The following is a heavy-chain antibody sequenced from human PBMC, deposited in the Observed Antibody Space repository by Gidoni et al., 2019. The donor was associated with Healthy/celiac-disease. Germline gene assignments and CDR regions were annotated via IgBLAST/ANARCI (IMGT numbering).Heavy chain of an antibody. CDR3: ARGGEEVCSGGSCTFDY. J-gene: IGHJ4*02. Sequence: QVQLQQSRPGPVKPSQTLSLTCTASAVTISSYYWSWLRQPPGKGREWIGDIYYTGSTNYNPSLKSRVTISVDTSKNQFSLKLSSVTAADTAVYYCARGGEEVCSGGSCTFDYWGQGTLVTVSS. D-gene: IGHD2-15*01. CDR1: AVTISSYY. CDR2: IYYTGST. V-gene: IGHV4-59*01.